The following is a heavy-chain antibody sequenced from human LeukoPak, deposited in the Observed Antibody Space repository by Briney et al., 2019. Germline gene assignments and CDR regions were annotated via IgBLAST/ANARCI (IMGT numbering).Heavy chain of an antibody. CDR3: TTYSSGSCPF. J-gene: IGHJ4*02. Sequence: GRPLRLSCAASGITFSNAWMTWVRQAAGKGLEWVGRIYRSSNGETTDYGAPVKGRFTMSREDSKNTLYLQMNSLKTEDTAVYYCTTYSSGSCPFWGQGTLVTVSS. V-gene: IGHV3-15*01. CDR2: IYRSSNGETT. D-gene: IGHD6-19*01. CDR1: GITFSNAW.